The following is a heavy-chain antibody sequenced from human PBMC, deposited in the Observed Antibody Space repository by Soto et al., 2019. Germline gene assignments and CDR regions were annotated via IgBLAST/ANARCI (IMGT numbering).Heavy chain of an antibody. CDR2: IYYSGST. V-gene: IGHV4-31*03. CDR3: ARAGLREIPRTGYFDY. D-gene: IGHD2-2*02. J-gene: IGHJ4*02. CDR1: GGSISSGGYY. Sequence: SETLSLTCTVSGGSISSGGYYWSWIRPHPGKGLEWIGYIYYSGSTYYNPSLKSRVTISVDTSKNQFSLKLSSVTAADTAVYYCARAGLREIPRTGYFDYWGQGTLVTVSS.